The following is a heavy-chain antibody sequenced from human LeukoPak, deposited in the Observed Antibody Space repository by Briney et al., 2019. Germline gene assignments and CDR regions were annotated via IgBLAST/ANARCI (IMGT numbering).Heavy chain of an antibody. J-gene: IGHJ4*02. CDR2: ISSSGSTI. V-gene: IGHV3-48*03. CDR1: GFTFSSYE. D-gene: IGHD3-3*01. CDR3: ARGGAYYDFWSGYYKSSGIDY. Sequence: GGSLRLSCAASGFTFSSYEMNWVRQAPGKGLEWVSYISSSGSTIYYADSVKGRFTISRYNAKNSLYLQMNSLRAEDTAVYYCARGGAYYDFWSGYYKSSGIDYWGQGTLVTVSS.